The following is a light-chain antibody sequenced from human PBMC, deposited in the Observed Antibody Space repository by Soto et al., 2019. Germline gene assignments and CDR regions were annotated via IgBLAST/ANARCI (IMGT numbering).Light chain of an antibody. CDR1: SSDVGSYNR. CDR3: SSFTSSTTYV. CDR2: EVS. Sequence: QSALKQPPSGSGSPGQSVAVSCTGTSSDVGSYNRVSWYQQPPGTAPKLMIYEVSNRPSGVPDRFSGSKSGNTASLTISGLQAEDEADYYCSSFTSSTTYVFGTGTQLTVL. V-gene: IGLV2-18*02. J-gene: IGLJ1*01.